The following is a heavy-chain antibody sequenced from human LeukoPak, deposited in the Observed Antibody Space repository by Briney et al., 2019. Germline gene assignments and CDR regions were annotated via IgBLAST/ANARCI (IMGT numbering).Heavy chain of an antibody. CDR3: ARQPCSEEYYYDSSGYYAGCWYFDL. CDR2: IYYSGST. J-gene: IGHJ2*01. Sequence: SETLSLTCTVSGGSISSYYWSWIRQPPGKGLEWIGYIYYSGSTNYNPSLKSRVTISVDTSKDQFSLKLSSVTAADTAVYYCARQPCSEEYYYDSSGYYAGCWYFDLWGRGTLVTVSS. CDR1: GGSISSYY. V-gene: IGHV4-59*01. D-gene: IGHD3-22*01.